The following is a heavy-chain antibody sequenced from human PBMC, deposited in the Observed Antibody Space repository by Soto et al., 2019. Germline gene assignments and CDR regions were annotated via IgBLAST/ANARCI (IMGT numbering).Heavy chain of an antibody. CDR3: ARGAPEAYTSGYGDLHF. Sequence: ASVKVSCKISGGTFNTIALSWVRRAPGQGLEWMGGIIPLFGAGNYAEKFRDRVTITADESSSTMTMELTSLRSEDTAVYYCARGAPEAYTSGYGDLHFWGQGTMVTVSS. D-gene: IGHD2-21*01. CDR2: IIPLFGAG. CDR1: GGTFNTIA. V-gene: IGHV1-69*13. J-gene: IGHJ3*01.